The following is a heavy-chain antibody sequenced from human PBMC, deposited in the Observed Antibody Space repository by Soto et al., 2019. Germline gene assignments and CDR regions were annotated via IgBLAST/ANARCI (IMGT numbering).Heavy chain of an antibody. CDR2: VNSDGSST. J-gene: IGHJ3*02. CDR3: AGGSTSSWDGGAFDI. D-gene: IGHD6-13*01. V-gene: IGHV3-74*01. CDR1: GFTFSSNW. Sequence: EVQLVESGGGLVQPGGSLRLSCAASGFTFSSNWMHWVRQAPGKGLVWVSRVNSDGSSTSYADSVKGRFTISRDNAKNTLYLQMNCLRAEDTAVYYCAGGSTSSWDGGAFDIWGQGTVVTVSS.